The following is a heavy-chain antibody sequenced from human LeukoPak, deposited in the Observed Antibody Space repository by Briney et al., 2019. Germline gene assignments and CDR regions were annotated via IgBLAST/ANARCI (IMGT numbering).Heavy chain of an antibody. CDR3: AREQVMITFGGDNAFDI. Sequence: PSETLSLTCAVSGYSISSGYYWGWIRRPPGKGLEWIGSIYHSGSTYYNPSLKSRVTISVDTSKNQFSLKLSSVTAADTAVYYCAREQVMITFGGDNAFDIWGQGTMVTVSS. CDR2: IYHSGST. D-gene: IGHD3-16*01. J-gene: IGHJ3*02. V-gene: IGHV4-38-2*02. CDR1: GYSISSGYY.